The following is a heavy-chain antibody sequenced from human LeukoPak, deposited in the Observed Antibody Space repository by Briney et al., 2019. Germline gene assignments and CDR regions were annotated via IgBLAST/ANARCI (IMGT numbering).Heavy chain of an antibody. V-gene: IGHV2-70*11. J-gene: IGHJ3*02. CDR3: ARICTPYYYDSSGYYHAFDI. CDR1: GFSLGTSGMC. D-gene: IGHD3-22*01. Sequence: SGPALVKPTQTLTLTCTFSGFSLGTSGMCVSWIRQPPGKALEWLARIDWDDDKYYSTSLKTRLTISKDTSKNQVVLTMTNMDPVDTATYYCARICTPYYYDSSGYYHAFDIWGQGTMVTVSS. CDR2: IDWDDDK.